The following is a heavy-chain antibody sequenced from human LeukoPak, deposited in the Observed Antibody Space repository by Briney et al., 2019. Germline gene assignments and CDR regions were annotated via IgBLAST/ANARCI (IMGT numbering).Heavy chain of an antibody. CDR2: INHSGST. CDR1: GGSFSGYY. V-gene: IGHV4-34*01. Sequence: SETLSLTCAVYGGSFSGYYWSWIRQPPGKGLEWIGEINHSGSTKCSPSLKSRVTISVDTSKNQFSLKLSSVTAADTAVYFCARGGGSGYVYWGQGILVTVSS. CDR3: ARGGGSGYVY. D-gene: IGHD5-12*01. J-gene: IGHJ4*02.